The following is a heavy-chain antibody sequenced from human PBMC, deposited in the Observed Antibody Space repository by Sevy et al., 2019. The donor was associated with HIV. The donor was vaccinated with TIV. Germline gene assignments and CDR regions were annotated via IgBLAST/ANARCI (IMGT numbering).Heavy chain of an antibody. CDR1: GGSIDRSSYD. D-gene: IGHD2-21*01. CDR3: ARHGGLVDRCFDF. V-gene: IGHV4-39*01. CDR2: IYFSGST. Sequence: SETLSLTCTVSGGSIDRSSYDWGWIRQSPGKGLEWIGSIYFSGSTSYATSLRSRVTISVDTSKNQVSLKMRSVTATDTAFYYCARHGGLVDRCFDFWGQGALVTVSS. J-gene: IGHJ4*02.